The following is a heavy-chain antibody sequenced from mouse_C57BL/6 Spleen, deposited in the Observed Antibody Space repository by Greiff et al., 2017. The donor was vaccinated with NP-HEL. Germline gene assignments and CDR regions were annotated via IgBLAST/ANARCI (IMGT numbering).Heavy chain of an antibody. CDR1: GYTFTSYW. D-gene: IGHD1-1*01. CDR2: IDPSDSET. V-gene: IGHV1-52*01. CDR3: AREGTVRGYFDV. J-gene: IGHJ1*03. Sequence: VQLQQPGAELVRPGSSVKLSCKASGYTFTSYWMHWVKQRPIQGLEWIGNIDPSDSETHYNQKFKDKATLTVDKSSSTAYMQLSSLTSEDSAVYYCAREGTVRGYFDVWGTGTTVTVSS.